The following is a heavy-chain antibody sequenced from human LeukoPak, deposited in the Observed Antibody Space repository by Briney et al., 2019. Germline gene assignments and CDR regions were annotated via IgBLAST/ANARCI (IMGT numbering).Heavy chain of an antibody. Sequence: GASVKVSCKASGYTFTGYYMHWVRQAPGEGLEWMGWINPNSGGTNYAQKFRGRVTMTRDTSISTAYMEISRLSSDDTAVYYSASDFRSGIAAAGSSYFDYWGQGTLVTVSS. CDR1: GYTFTGYY. V-gene: IGHV1-2*02. J-gene: IGHJ4*02. CDR2: INPNSGGT. CDR3: ASDFRSGIAAAGSSYFDY. D-gene: IGHD6-13*01.